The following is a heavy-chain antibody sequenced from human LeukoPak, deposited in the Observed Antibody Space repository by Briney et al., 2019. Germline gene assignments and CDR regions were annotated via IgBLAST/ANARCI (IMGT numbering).Heavy chain of an antibody. Sequence: GGSLRLSCAASGFTFSIYAMSWVRQAPGRGLEWVSSITGNGAGTFYTDSVKGRFTISRDNSKNTLSLQMNSLRAEDTAIYYCAKDRPNYYDSSGHYYRRNGDYWGQGTLVTVSS. CDR1: GFTFSIYA. CDR3: AKDRPNYYDSSGHYYRRNGDY. V-gene: IGHV3-23*01. CDR2: ITGNGAGT. J-gene: IGHJ4*02. D-gene: IGHD3-22*01.